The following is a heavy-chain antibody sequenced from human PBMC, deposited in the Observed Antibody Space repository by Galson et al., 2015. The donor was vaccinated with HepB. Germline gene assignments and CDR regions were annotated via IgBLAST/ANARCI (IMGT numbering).Heavy chain of an antibody. J-gene: IGHJ6*02. V-gene: IGHV3-23*01. CDR3: AKAEYCSGGSCYSYGMDV. D-gene: IGHD2-15*01. CDR1: GFSFSRYA. Sequence: SLRLSCAASGFSFSRYAMSWVRQAPGKGLEWVSAISGSGGSTNYADSVKGRFTISRDNSKNTLYLQINSLRAEDTAIYYCAKAEYCSGGSCYSYGMDVWGQGTTVTVSS. CDR2: ISGSGGST.